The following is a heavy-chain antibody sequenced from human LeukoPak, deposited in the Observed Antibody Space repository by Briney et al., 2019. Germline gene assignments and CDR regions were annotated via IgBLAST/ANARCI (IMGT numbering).Heavy chain of an antibody. CDR1: GGSFSGYY. CDR3: ATLVPAAMRDWFDP. CDR2: INHSGST. D-gene: IGHD2-2*01. J-gene: IGHJ5*02. Sequence: SSETLSLTCAVYGGSFSGYYWSWIRQPPGKGLEWIGEINHSGSTNYNPSLKSRVTISVDTSKNQFSLKLSSVTAADTAVYYCATLVPAAMRDWFDPWGQGTLVTVSS. V-gene: IGHV4-34*01.